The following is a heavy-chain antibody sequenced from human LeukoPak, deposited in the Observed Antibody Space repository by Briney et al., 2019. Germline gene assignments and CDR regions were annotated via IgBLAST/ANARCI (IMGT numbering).Heavy chain of an antibody. J-gene: IGHJ4*02. CDR3: ARERTSDYYDSSGYYRDFDY. Sequence: ASVKVSCKASGYTFTSYAMNWVRQAPGQGLEWMGWINTNTGNPTYAQGFTGRFVFSLDTSVSTAYLQISSLKAEGTAVYYCARERTSDYYDSSGYYRDFDYWGQGTLVTVSS. CDR1: GYTFTSYA. D-gene: IGHD3-22*01. V-gene: IGHV7-4-1*02. CDR2: INTNTGNP.